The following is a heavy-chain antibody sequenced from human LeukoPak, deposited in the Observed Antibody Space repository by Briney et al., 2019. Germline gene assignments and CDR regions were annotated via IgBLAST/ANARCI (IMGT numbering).Heavy chain of an antibody. CDR2: INHSGST. J-gene: IGHJ5*02. CDR1: GGSISGYY. Sequence: TSETPSLTCAVYGGSISGYYWSWIRQPPGKGLEWIGEINHSGSTNYNPSLKSRVTISVDTSKNQFSLKLSSVTAADTAVYYCASTGYGDNWFDPWGQGTLVTVSS. V-gene: IGHV4-34*01. CDR3: ASTGYGDNWFDP. D-gene: IGHD4-17*01.